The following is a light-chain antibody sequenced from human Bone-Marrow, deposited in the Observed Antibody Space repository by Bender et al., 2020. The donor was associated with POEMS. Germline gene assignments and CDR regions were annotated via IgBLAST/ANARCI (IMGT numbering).Light chain of an antibody. V-gene: IGLV3-10*01. CDR1: ALPRKY. CDR2: GDI. J-gene: IGLJ3*02. Sequence: SYELTQPPSVSVSPAQTARITCSGEALPRKYAYWYQQKSGLAPVLVVYGDIKRPSGIPERFSGSTSGTVAALTLNGAQVEDEADYYCFSSDISGNHWVCGGGTKLTVL. CDR3: FSSDISGNHWV.